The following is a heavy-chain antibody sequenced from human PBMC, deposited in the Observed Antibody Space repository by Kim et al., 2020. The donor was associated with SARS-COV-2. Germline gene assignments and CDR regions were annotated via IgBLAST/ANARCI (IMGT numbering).Heavy chain of an antibody. CDR1: GGSISSSNW. D-gene: IGHD5-12*01. Sequence: SETLSLTCAVSGGSISSSNWWSWVRQPPGKGLEWIGEIYHSGSTNYNPSLKSRVTISVDKSKNQFSLKLSSVTAADTAVYYCARSSGYETAPLDYWGQGTLVTVSS. J-gene: IGHJ4*02. CDR2: IYHSGST. V-gene: IGHV4-4*02. CDR3: ARSSGYETAPLDY.